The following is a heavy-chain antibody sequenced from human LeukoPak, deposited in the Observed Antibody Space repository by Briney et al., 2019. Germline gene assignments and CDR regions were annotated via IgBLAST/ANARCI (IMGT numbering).Heavy chain of an antibody. Sequence: ASVKVSCKASGYTFTGYYIYWVRQAPGQGLEWMGWINPNSGGTNYAQKFQGRVTMTRDTSISTAYMELSRLRSDDTAMYYCARVIAAASTRLDYWGQGTLVTVSS. J-gene: IGHJ4*02. CDR2: INPNSGGT. V-gene: IGHV1-2*02. CDR1: GYTFTGYY. CDR3: ARVIAAASTRLDY. D-gene: IGHD6-13*01.